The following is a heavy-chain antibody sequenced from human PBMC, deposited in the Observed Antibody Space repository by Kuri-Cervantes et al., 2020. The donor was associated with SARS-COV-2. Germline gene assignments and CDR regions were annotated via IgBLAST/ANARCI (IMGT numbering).Heavy chain of an antibody. CDR3: ARDPGGDLLLQYYYGMDV. D-gene: IGHD2-15*01. CDR2: IWYDGSNK. Sequence: GGSLRLSCAASGFTFSSYGMHWVRQAPGKGLEWVAVIWYDGSNKYYADSVKGRFTISRDNSENTLYLQMNSLRAEDTAVYYCARDPGGDLLLQYYYGMDVWGQGTTVTVSS. CDR1: GFTFSSYG. V-gene: IGHV3-33*01. J-gene: IGHJ6*02.